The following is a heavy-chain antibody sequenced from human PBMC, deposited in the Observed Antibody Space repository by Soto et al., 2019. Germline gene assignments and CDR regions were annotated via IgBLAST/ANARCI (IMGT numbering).Heavy chain of an antibody. CDR3: ATNTYRNNWFDT. CDR1: GFSLSSSGVG. V-gene: IGHV2-5*02. CDR2: IYWDDDK. Sequence: QITLKESGPTLVKPTQTLTLTCTFSGFSLSSSGVGVGWIRQPPGKALEWLALIYWDDDKRYRTSLRNRLTITKDTSKKQVVLTMTNMDPVDTATYYCATNTYRNNWFDTWGQGTLVTVSS. J-gene: IGHJ5*02.